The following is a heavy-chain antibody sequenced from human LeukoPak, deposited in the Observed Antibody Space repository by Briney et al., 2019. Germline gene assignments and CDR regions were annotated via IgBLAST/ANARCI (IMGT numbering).Heavy chain of an antibody. D-gene: IGHD2-8*01. V-gene: IGHV1-18*01. Sequence: ASVKVSCKASGYTLTSYGISWVRQAPGQGLEWMGWISAYNGNTNYAQKLQGRVTMTTDTSTSTAYMELSGLGSEDSAVYYCTRVPREAMALWGQGTTVTVSS. CDR3: TRVPREAMAL. CDR2: ISAYNGNT. J-gene: IGHJ3*01. CDR1: GYTLTSYG.